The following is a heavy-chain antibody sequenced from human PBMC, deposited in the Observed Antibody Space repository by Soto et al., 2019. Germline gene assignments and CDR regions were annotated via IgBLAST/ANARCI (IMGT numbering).Heavy chain of an antibody. CDR3: AKKANSGPGSQYFDN. CDR2: FRTGGDDATT. CDR1: GFTCSIYS. D-gene: IGHD3-10*01. V-gene: IGHV3-23*01. Sequence: LXLSCAASGFTCSIYSMSWVRQAPGKGLECVSGFRTGGDDATTYYADSVKGRFTISRDNSKNMLFLQMNSLRAEDTAIYYCAKKANSGPGSQYFDNWGQGTLVTVSS. J-gene: IGHJ4*02.